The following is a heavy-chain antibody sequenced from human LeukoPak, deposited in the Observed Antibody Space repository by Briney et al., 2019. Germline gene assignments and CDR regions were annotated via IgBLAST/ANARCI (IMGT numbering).Heavy chain of an antibody. CDR1: GFTFSSHW. D-gene: IGHD6-13*01. V-gene: IGHV3-7*03. CDR2: IKYDGTEK. CDR3: ARDGVAAGIYFDY. Sequence: PGGSLRLSCAVSGFTFSSHWVSWVRQAPGKGLSWVANIKYDGTEKHYVDSVKGRFTISRDNAKNSLYLQMNSLRAEDTAVYYCARDGVAAGIYFDYWGQGTLVTVSS. J-gene: IGHJ4*02.